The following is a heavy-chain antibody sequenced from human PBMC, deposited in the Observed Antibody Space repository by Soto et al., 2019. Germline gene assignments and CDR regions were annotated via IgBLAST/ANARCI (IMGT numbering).Heavy chain of an antibody. Sequence: EVQLLESGGGLVQPGGSLRLSCAASGFTFSSYVMRWVRQAPGKGLEWVSAISGSGDSTYYADSVKGRFTISRDNSKNTLYLQMNSLRAEDTAKYYCARRGSGSYYGYWGQGTLVTVSS. J-gene: IGHJ4*02. CDR2: ISGSGDST. V-gene: IGHV3-23*01. D-gene: IGHD1-26*01. CDR1: GFTFSSYV. CDR3: ARRGSGSYYGY.